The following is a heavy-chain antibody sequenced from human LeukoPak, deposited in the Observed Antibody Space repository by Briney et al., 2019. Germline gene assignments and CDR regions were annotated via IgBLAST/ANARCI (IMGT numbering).Heavy chain of an antibody. Sequence: GRSLRLSCAASGFTFSSYAMHWVRQAPGKGLEWVAVISYDGTNKYYADSVKGRFTISRDNSKNTLYLQMNSLRAEDTALFYCARVPGRHYFDVSGSFYATTYLDYWGQGTLVTVSS. CDR3: ARVPGRHYFDVSGSFYATTYLDY. CDR1: GFTFSSYA. V-gene: IGHV3-30*04. D-gene: IGHD3-22*01. CDR2: ISYDGTNK. J-gene: IGHJ4*02.